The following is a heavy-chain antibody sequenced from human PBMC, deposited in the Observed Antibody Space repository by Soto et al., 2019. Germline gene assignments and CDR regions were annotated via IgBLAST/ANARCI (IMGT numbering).Heavy chain of an antibody. CDR3: ARWGTTGGLDV. CDR1: GFTFRSYV. V-gene: IGHV3-33*05. Sequence: QVQLGESGGGVVQPGTSLRLSCVGSGFTFRSYVIHWVRQAPGKGLEWVALTSYDGSNNFYGDSVKGRFTISRDNSRNTVELQMDSLRLEDTALYYCARWGTTGGLDVWGQGTLVSVSS. J-gene: IGHJ4*02. CDR2: TSYDGSNN. D-gene: IGHD3-16*01.